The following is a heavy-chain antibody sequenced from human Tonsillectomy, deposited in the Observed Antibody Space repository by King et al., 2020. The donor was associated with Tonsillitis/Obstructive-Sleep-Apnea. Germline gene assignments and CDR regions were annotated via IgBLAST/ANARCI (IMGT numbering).Heavy chain of an antibody. CDR3: ARGYGSGWYVDY. V-gene: IGHV1-2*02. J-gene: IGHJ4*02. CDR2: INPNSDGT. D-gene: IGHD6-19*01. CDR1: GYTFTGYY. Sequence: QLVQSGAEVKKPGASVKVSCKASGYTFTGYYMNWVRQAPGQGLEWMGWINPNSDGTNYAQKFQGRVTMTRDTSISTAYMELSRLRSDDTAVYYCARGYGSGWYVDYWGQGTLVTVSS.